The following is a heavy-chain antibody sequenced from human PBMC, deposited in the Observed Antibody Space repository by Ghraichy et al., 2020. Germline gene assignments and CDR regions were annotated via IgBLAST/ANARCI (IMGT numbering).Heavy chain of an antibody. V-gene: IGHV3-74*01. CDR3: VRDRTVAGTGPHFDY. CDR1: GFTLSSHW. CDR2: IHPDGSDT. J-gene: IGHJ4*02. D-gene: IGHD6-13*01. Sequence: GGSLRLSCAVSGFTLSSHWMHWVRQAPGKGLVWVSRIHPDGSDTTYADSVKGRFTISRDNAENMAYLQMNSLRAEDAAVYYCVRDRTVAGTGPHFDYWGQGTLVTVSS.